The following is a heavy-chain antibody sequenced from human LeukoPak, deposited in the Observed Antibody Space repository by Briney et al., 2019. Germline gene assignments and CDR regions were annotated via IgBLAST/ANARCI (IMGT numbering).Heavy chain of an antibody. CDR2: IIPIFGTG. Sequence: SVKVSCKASGGTFSNYAISWVRQAPGQGLEWMGGIIPIFGTGNYAQKFQGRVTITADESTSTAYMELSSLRSEDTAVYFCARDFHYSGSGSYYNRAFDIWGQGTVVTVSS. D-gene: IGHD3-10*01. CDR3: ARDFHYSGSGSYYNRAFDI. CDR1: GGTFSNYA. J-gene: IGHJ3*02. V-gene: IGHV1-69*13.